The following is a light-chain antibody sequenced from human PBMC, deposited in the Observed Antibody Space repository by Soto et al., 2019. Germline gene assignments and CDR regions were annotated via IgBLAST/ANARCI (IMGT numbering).Light chain of an antibody. J-gene: IGKJ1*01. CDR2: DAS. V-gene: IGKV3-20*01. CDR1: QTVRNNY. Sequence: ELVFTQSPCTLSLSPGERATLSCRASQTVRNNYLAWYQQKPGQAPRLLIYDASSRATGIPDRFSGGGSGTDFTLTISRLEPEDFAVYYCQQYGSSIQAFGQGTKVDI. CDR3: QQYGSSIQA.